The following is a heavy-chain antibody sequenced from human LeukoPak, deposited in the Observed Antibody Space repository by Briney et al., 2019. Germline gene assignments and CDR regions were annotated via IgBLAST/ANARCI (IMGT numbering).Heavy chain of an antibody. V-gene: IGHV4-59*01. CDR2: IYYSGST. Sequence: ASETLSLTCTVSGGSISSYYWSWIRQPPGKGLEWIGYIYYSGSTNYNPSLKSRVTISVDTSKNQFSLKLSSVTAADTAVYYCASTELVGASPLFFYWGQGTLVTVSS. D-gene: IGHD1-26*01. CDR1: GGSISSYY. J-gene: IGHJ4*02. CDR3: ASTELVGASPLFFY.